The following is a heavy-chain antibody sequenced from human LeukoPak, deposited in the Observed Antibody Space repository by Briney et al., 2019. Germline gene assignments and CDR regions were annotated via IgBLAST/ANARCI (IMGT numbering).Heavy chain of an antibody. V-gene: IGHV3-30-3*01. D-gene: IGHD6-19*01. J-gene: IGHJ4*02. CDR2: LSYDGSNT. CDR3: ARSYRSGWYYFDY. CDR1: GFIFSSYT. Sequence: PGGSLRLSCAASGFIFSSYTMHWVRQAPGKGLEWVAGLSYDGSNTNHADPVKGRFTISRDNSKNTVHLQMNSLRAEDTAVYYCARSYRSGWYYFDYWGQGTLVTVSS.